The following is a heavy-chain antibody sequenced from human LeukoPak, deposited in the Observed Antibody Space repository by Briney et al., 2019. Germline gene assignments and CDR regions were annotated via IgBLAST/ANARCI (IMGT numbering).Heavy chain of an antibody. Sequence: GGTLRLSCAASGITFSSYGMSWVRQAPGKGLEWVANIKQDESEKYYVDSVKGRFTISRDNSKNTLYLQMNSLRAEDTAVYYCAKDRYSSSWYTLGYWGQGTLVTVSS. D-gene: IGHD6-13*01. J-gene: IGHJ4*02. V-gene: IGHV3-7*01. CDR1: GITFSSYG. CDR3: AKDRYSSSWYTLGY. CDR2: IKQDESEK.